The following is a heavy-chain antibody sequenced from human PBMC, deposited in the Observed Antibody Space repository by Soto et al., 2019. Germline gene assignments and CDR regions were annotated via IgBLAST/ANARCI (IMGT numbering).Heavy chain of an antibody. CDR3: ARDLPYYYDSSGYPSFDY. Sequence: GASVKVSFKASGGTFSSYAISWVRQAPGQGLEWMGGIIPIFGTANYAQKFQGRVTITADESTSTAYMELSSLRSEDTAVYYCARDLPYYYDSSGYPSFDYWGQGTLVTVSS. CDR2: IIPIFGTA. CDR1: GGTFSSYA. D-gene: IGHD3-22*01. V-gene: IGHV1-69*13. J-gene: IGHJ4*02.